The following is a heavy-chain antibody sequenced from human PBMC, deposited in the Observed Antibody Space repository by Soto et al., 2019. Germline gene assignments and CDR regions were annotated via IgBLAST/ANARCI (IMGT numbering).Heavy chain of an antibody. J-gene: IGHJ3*02. D-gene: IGHD3-3*01. CDR2: INPNSGGT. CDR3: ARGLWSGDAFDI. V-gene: IGHV1-2*02. Sequence: GTSVEVNWKASGYGLTGYYRHWVRQAPGQGLEWMGWINPNSGGTNYAQKVQCMVTMTRDTSISTAYMELSRLRSDDTAVYYCARGLWSGDAFDIWGQGTMVPVSS. CDR1: GYGLTGYY.